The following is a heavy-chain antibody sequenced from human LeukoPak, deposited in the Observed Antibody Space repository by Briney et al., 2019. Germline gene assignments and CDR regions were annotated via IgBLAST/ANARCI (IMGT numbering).Heavy chain of an antibody. D-gene: IGHD3-10*01. CDR3: AKDSGSIHFMD. V-gene: IGHV3-23*01. CDR1: GFTFSAHG. J-gene: IGHJ4*02. Sequence: GGSLRLPCAASGFTFSAHGMNWVRQAPGKGLEWVSGISPSGDTPWYTDSVKGRFTISRDNSKNTVYLQMNSLRAEDTALYYCAKDSGSIHFMDWGQGILVTVSS. CDR2: ISPSGDTP.